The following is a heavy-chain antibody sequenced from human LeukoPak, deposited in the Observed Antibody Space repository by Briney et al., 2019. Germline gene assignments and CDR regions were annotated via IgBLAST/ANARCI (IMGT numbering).Heavy chain of an antibody. D-gene: IGHD2-15*01. CDR3: ARGPCSGGSCQYYFDY. Sequence: ASVKVSCKVSGYTLTELSMHWVRQAPGKGLEWMGGFDPEDGETIYAQKFQGRVTMTEDTSTDTAYMELSSLRSEDTAVYYCARGPCSGGSCQYYFDYWGQGTLVTVSS. CDR1: GYTLTELS. J-gene: IGHJ4*02. CDR2: FDPEDGET. V-gene: IGHV1-24*01.